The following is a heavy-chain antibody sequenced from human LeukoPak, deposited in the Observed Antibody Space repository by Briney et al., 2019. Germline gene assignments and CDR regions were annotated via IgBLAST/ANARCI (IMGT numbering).Heavy chain of an antibody. CDR3: TRYSSGLDYYYYGIDV. J-gene: IGHJ6*02. CDR1: GFTFGDYG. Sequence: GGSLRLSCTASGFTFGDYGMSWVRQAPGKGLEWVGFIRSKAYGGTTEYAASVKGRFTISRDDSKSIAYLQMNSLKTEDTAVYYCTRYSSGLDYYYYGIDVWGQGTTVTVSS. CDR2: IRSKAYGGTT. D-gene: IGHD6-19*01. V-gene: IGHV3-49*04.